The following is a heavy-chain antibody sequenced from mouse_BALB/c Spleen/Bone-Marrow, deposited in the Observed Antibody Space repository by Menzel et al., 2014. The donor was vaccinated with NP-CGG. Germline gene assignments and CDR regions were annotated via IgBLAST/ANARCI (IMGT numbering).Heavy chain of an antibody. CDR1: GYTFTNYY. CDR2: INPSNGGT. CDR3: TRLPH. V-gene: IGHV1S81*02. D-gene: IGHD5-1*01. Sequence: QVQLQQSGAELVKPGASVKLSCRASGYTFTNYYMYWVKQRPGQGLEWIGEINPSNGGTNFNEKFKSKATLTVDKSSSTAYMQLSSQTSEDSAVYYCTRLPHWGQGTSVTVSS. J-gene: IGHJ4*01.